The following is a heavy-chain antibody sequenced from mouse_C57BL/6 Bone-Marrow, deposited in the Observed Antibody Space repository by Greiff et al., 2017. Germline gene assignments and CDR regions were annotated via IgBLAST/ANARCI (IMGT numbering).Heavy chain of an antibody. CDR2: IYPGSGNP. Sequence: VQLQESGAELVRPGASVKLSCKASGYTFTDYYINWVKQRPGQGLEWIARIYPGSGNPYYNEKFKGKATLTAEKSSSTAYMQRSSLTSEDAAVYFCARVGYYGSSYVFDYWGQGTTLTVSS. V-gene: IGHV1-76*01. D-gene: IGHD1-1*01. CDR1: GYTFTDYY. CDR3: ARVGYYGSSYVFDY. J-gene: IGHJ2*01.